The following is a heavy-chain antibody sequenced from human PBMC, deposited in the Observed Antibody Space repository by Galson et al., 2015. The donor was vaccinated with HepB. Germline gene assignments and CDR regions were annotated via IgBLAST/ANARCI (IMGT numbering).Heavy chain of an antibody. Sequence: SETLSLTCSVSGGSISSSSYYWGWIRQPPGKGLEWIGNFYYRGSTYYNPSLKSRVTISVNTSKNQFSLKLSSVIAADTAVYFCARARSEAWLLSLWGRGTLVTVSS. D-gene: IGHD5-12*01. CDR1: GGSISSSSYY. CDR2: FYYRGST. J-gene: IGHJ4*02. V-gene: IGHV4-39*07. CDR3: ARARSEAWLLSL.